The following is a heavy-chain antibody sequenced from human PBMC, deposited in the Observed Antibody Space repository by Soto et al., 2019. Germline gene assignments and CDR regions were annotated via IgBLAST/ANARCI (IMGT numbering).Heavy chain of an antibody. D-gene: IGHD3-3*01. CDR3: AKDNSFAYDFWSGFPMDV. CDR1: GFTFSSYW. V-gene: IGHV3-7*01. Sequence: GGSLRLSCAASGFTFSSYWMSWVRQAPGKGLEWVANIKQDGSEKYYVDSVKGRFTISRDNSKNTLYLQMNSLRAEDTAVYYWAKDNSFAYDFWSGFPMDVWGQGTTVTVSS. CDR2: IKQDGSEK. J-gene: IGHJ6*02.